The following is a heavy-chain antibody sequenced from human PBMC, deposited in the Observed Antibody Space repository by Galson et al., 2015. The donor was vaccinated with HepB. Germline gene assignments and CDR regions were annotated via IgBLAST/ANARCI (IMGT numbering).Heavy chain of an antibody. CDR1: EFIFSSHW. CDR3: ARGSGSYSYYYYMDV. V-gene: IGHV3-74*01. D-gene: IGHD1-26*01. Sequence: SLRLSCAASEFIFSSHWMHWVRQAPGKGLEWVSRISSDGSSTSYADFVKGRFTISRDNAKNSLYLQMNSLRAEDTAVYYCARGSGSYSYYYYMDVWGKGTTVTVSS. J-gene: IGHJ6*03. CDR2: ISSDGSST.